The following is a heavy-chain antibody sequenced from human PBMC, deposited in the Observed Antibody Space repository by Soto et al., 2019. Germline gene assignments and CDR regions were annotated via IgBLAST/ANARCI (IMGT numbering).Heavy chain of an antibody. CDR1: AGSMRNYY. Sequence: SETLSLTCSVSAGSMRNYYWSWIRQPPGKGLEWIGNVDDSGTTKYNPSLRSRVTISVDTSTNQFFLKLSSVIAADTAVYYCSRDVSCSGGSCYPNDWFDPWGQGTLVTVSS. D-gene: IGHD2-15*01. CDR2: VDDSGTT. J-gene: IGHJ5*02. CDR3: SRDVSCSGGSCYPNDWFDP. V-gene: IGHV4-59*01.